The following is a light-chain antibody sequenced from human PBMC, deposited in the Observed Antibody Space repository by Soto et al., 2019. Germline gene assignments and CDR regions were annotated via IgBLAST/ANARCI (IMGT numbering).Light chain of an antibody. CDR2: AAS. CDR3: QQTESYPST. J-gene: IGKJ4*01. CDR1: QDISSF. V-gene: IGKV1-9*01. Sequence: IQLTQSPSSLSASVGDRVTITCRASQDISSFLAWYQQKPGKAPKLLIFAASTLQSGVPSRFSGSGSGTDFTLTISSLQPEDFATYYCQQTESYPSTFGGGTNVDIK.